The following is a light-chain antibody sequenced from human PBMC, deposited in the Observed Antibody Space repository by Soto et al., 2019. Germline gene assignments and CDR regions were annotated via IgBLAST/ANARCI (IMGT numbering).Light chain of an antibody. CDR3: QQYSSSPPEFT. Sequence: EIVLTQSPGTLSLSPGERATLSCRASQSISSNYLAWYQQRPGQALRLLIFGASYRATGIPDRFSGSGSGTDFTLTISRLEPEDFAVYYCQQYSSSPPEFTFGPGTRVESK. V-gene: IGKV3-20*01. J-gene: IGKJ3*01. CDR2: GAS. CDR1: QSISSNY.